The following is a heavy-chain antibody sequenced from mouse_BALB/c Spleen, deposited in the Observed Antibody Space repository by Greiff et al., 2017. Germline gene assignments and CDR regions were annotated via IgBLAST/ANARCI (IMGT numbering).Heavy chain of an antibody. CDR3: TGGGQLGLYFDY. J-gene: IGHJ2*01. CDR1: GYTFTSYW. V-gene: IGHV1S22*01. CDR2: IYPGSGST. D-gene: IGHD3-1*01. Sequence: LKQSGAELVRPGASVKLSCKASGYTFTSYWMHWVKQRHGQGLEWIGNIYPGSGSTNYDEKFKSKGTLTVDTSSNTAYMHLSSLTSEDSAVYYYTGGGQLGLYFDYWGQGTTLTVSS.